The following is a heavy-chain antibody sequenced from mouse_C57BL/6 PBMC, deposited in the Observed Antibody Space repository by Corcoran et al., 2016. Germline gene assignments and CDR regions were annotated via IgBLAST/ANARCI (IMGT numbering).Heavy chain of an antibody. V-gene: IGHV9-3*01. D-gene: IGHD1-1*01. CDR2: INTYSGVP. CDR3: ARSGYYGSSYRFAY. Sequence: QIQLVQSGPELKKPGETVKISCKASGYTFTTHGMSWVKQAPGKGLKWMGWINTYSGVPTYADDFKGRFAFSLETSASTAYLQINNLKNEDTATYFCARSGYYGSSYRFAYWGQGTLVTVSA. CDR1: GYTFTTHG. J-gene: IGHJ3*01.